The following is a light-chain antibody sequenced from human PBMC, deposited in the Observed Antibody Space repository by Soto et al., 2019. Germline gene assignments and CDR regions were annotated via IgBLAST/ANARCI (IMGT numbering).Light chain of an antibody. CDR2: DAS. Sequence: EIVLTQCPPTLSLSPCDRATLSCRSSQSVKTFLVWYQQRPGQAPRLLIYDASHRAAGIPARFSGSGFGADFTLTISSLEPEDAAVYYCQQRSNWPPITFGQGTRLEIK. J-gene: IGKJ5*01. CDR3: QQRSNWPPIT. V-gene: IGKV3-11*01. CDR1: QSVKTF.